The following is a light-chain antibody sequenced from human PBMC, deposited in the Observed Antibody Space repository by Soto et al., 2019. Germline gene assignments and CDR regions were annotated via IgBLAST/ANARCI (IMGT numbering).Light chain of an antibody. J-gene: IGKJ2*01. CDR2: GAS. CDR3: HQYNSWPPYT. CDR1: QSVSSN. Sequence: EIVMTQSPATLSVSPGERATLSCRASQSVSSNLAWYQQKPGQPPRLLIYGASPRATGIPARFSGSGSGTEFTLTISNLQSEDFAVYYCHQYNSWPPYTFGQGTKLEIK. V-gene: IGKV3-15*01.